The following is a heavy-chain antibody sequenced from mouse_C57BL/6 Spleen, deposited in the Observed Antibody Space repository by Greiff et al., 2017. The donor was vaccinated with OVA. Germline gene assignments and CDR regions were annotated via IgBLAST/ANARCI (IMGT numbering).Heavy chain of an antibody. V-gene: IGHV1-64*01. Sequence: QVQLKQPGAELVKPGASVKLSCKASGYTFTSYWMHWVKQRPGQGLEWIGMIHPNSGSTNYNEKFKSKATLTVDKSSSTAYMQLSSLTSEDSAVYYCARSHYGSYWYFDVWGTGTTVTVSS. D-gene: IGHD1-1*01. J-gene: IGHJ1*03. CDR1: GYTFTSYW. CDR3: ARSHYGSYWYFDV. CDR2: IHPNSGST.